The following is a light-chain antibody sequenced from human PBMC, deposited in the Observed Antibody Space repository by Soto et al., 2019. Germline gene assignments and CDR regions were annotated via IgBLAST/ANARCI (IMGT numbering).Light chain of an antibody. CDR2: TDY. V-gene: IGLV1-44*01. CDR1: SSNIRGNT. CDR3: AAWDDSLNGWV. Sequence: QSVLTQPPSASGTPGQRVTISCSGSSSNIRGNTVNWYQQLPRTAPKLLIYTDYQRPSGVPDRFSGSKSGTSASLAISGLQSGDGADYYCAAWDDSLNGWVFGGGTKLTVL. J-gene: IGLJ3*02.